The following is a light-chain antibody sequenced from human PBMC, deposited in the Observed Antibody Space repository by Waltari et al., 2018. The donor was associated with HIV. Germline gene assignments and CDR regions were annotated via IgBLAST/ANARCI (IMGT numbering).Light chain of an antibody. CDR1: SSNIGAGCD. CDR2: GNS. Sequence: QSVLTQPPSVSGAPGQRVTLSCTGSSSNIGAGCDVIWYQQLTGTAPKLLIYGNSNRPSGVPDRFSGSKSGTSASLAITGLQAEDEADYYCQSYDSSLSGVVFGGGTKLTVL. CDR3: QSYDSSLSGVV. V-gene: IGLV1-40*01. J-gene: IGLJ2*01.